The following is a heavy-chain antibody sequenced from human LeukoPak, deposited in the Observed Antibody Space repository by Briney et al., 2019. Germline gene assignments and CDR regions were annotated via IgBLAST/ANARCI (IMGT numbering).Heavy chain of an antibody. J-gene: IGHJ3*02. D-gene: IGHD1-20*01. CDR3: ARGGITGTTRGPTRLNDAFDI. V-gene: IGHV1-2*04. Sequence: ASVKVSCKASGYTFNNYYMHWVRQAPGQGLEWMGWINPNSGGTNYAQKFQGWVTMTRDTSISTAYMELSRLRSDDTAVYYCARGGITGTTRGPTRLNDAFDIWGQGTMVTVSS. CDR2: INPNSGGT. CDR1: GYTFNNYY.